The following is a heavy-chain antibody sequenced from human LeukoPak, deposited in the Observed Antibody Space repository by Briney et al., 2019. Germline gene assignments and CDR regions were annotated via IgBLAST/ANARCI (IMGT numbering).Heavy chain of an antibody. D-gene: IGHD3-22*01. CDR2: IYYSGST. J-gene: IGHJ4*02. CDR1: GGSISSSSYY. V-gene: IGHV4-39*07. Sequence: SETLSLTCTVSGGSISSSSYYWGWIRQPPGKGLEWIGSIYYSGSTYYNPSLKSRVTMSVDTSKNQFSLKLSSVTAADTAVYYCARDLVDDSSGFDYWGQGTLVTVSS. CDR3: ARDLVDDSSGFDY.